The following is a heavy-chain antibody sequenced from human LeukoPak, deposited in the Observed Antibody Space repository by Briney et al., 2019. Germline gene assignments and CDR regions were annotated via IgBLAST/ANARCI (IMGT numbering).Heavy chain of an antibody. J-gene: IGHJ4*02. CDR1: GYTFTSYG. CDR3: ARAPPTTVVTPVDY. CDR2: ISAYNGNT. Sequence: ASVKVSCKASGYTFTSYGISWVRQAPGQGLEWMGWISAYNGNTNYAQKLQGRVTMTTDTSTSTAYMELRSLRSDDTAVYYCARAPPTTVVTPVDYWGQGTLVTVSS. V-gene: IGHV1-18*01. D-gene: IGHD4-23*01.